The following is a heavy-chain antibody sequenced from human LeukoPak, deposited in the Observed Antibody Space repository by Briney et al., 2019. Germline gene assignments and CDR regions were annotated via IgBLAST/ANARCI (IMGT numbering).Heavy chain of an antibody. Sequence: SETLSLTCTVSGGSFSSGGYYRRWIRQHPERGLEWIGYIYYTGSTYYNPSLESRLTISLDTSTNQFSLKLGSVTAADTAMYYCATTAYYYYVDVWGKGTTVTVSS. D-gene: IGHD1-26*01. CDR3: ATTAYYYYVDV. CDR1: GGSFSSGGYY. J-gene: IGHJ6*03. V-gene: IGHV4-31*03. CDR2: IYYTGST.